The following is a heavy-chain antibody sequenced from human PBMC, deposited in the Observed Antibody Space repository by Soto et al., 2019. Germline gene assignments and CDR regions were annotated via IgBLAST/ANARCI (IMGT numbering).Heavy chain of an antibody. V-gene: IGHV5-51*01. J-gene: IGHJ6*02. Sequence: ETLSLTCTVSGGTISSYYWIGWVRQMPGKGLEWMGIIYPGDSDTRYSPSFQGQVTISADKSISTAYLQWSSLKASDTAMYYCARQLVVPAAGYYYYGMDVWGQGTTVTVSS. CDR2: IYPGDSDT. CDR3: ARQLVVPAAGYYYYGMDV. D-gene: IGHD2-2*01. CDR1: GGTISSYYW.